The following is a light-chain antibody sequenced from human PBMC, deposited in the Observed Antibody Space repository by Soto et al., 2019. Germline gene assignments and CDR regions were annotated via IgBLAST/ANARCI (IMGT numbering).Light chain of an antibody. CDR3: QQYHSYSIS. J-gene: IGKJ4*01. CDR2: KAS. CDR1: QAISNW. Sequence: DIQMTQSPSTLSTSLGDRVTITCRASQAISNWLAWYHQKPGKAPKLLSYKASSLEIGVPSRFSGSGSGTEFTLTISSLQPDDSGTYYCQQYHSYSISFGGGTKVAI. V-gene: IGKV1-5*03.